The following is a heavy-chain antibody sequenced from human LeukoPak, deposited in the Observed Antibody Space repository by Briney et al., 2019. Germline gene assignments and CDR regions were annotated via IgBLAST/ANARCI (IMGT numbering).Heavy chain of an antibody. CDR3: VKDLRFCSSTSCHLGDY. V-gene: IGHV3-13*01. Sequence: GGSLRLSCAASGFTFSSYDMHWVRQATGKGLEWVSAIGTAGDTYYPGSVKGRFTTSRDNSKNTLYLQMDSLRAEDTAVYYCVKDLRFCSSTSCHLGDYWGQGTLVTVSS. CDR1: GFTFSSYD. J-gene: IGHJ4*02. CDR2: IGTAGDT. D-gene: IGHD2-2*01.